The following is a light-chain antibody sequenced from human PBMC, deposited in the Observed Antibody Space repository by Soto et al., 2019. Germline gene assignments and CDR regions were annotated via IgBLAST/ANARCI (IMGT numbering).Light chain of an antibody. CDR3: QTWDTGIWV. J-gene: IGLJ3*02. Sequence: QPVLTQSPSASASLGASVKLTCALSSGHSSYTIAWHQQQPEKGPRYLMKINSDGSHTKGDGIPHRFSGSSSGAERYLTISSLQSEDEADYYCQTWDTGIWVFGGGTKLTVL. CDR1: SGHSSYT. CDR2: INSDGSH. V-gene: IGLV4-69*01.